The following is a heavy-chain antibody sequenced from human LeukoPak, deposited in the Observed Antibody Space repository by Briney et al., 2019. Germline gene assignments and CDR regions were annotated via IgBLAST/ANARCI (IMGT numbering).Heavy chain of an antibody. V-gene: IGHV3-23*01. CDR2: INNDGDST. J-gene: IGHJ2*01. Sequence: GGSLRLSCAASGFTFSSYSMSWVRKAPGKGLEWVSSINNDGDSTYYADSVKGRFTISRDNSKNTLYLQMNSLRAEDTALYYCAKVRDWYFDLWGRGTLVTVSS. CDR3: AKVRDWYFDL. CDR1: GFTFSSYS.